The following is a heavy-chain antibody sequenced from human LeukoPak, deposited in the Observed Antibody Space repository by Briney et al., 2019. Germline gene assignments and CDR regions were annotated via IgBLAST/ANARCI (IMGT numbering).Heavy chain of an antibody. CDR1: GFTFSSYSMN. V-gene: IGHV4-59*05. Sequence: PGGSLRLSCAASGFTFSSYSMNWVRQPPGKGLEWIGSIYYSGSTYYNPSLKSRVTISVDTSKNQFSLKLSSVTAADTAVYYCVRSGWYKGYFQHWGQGTLVTVSS. CDR3: VRSGWYKGYFQH. CDR2: IYYSGST. D-gene: IGHD6-19*01. J-gene: IGHJ1*01.